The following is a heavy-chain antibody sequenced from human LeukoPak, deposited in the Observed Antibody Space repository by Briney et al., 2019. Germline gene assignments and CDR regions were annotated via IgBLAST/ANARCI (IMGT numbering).Heavy chain of an antibody. V-gene: IGHV3-30*02. CDR2: IRYDGSNK. CDR3: AKGDSGRVAHFDY. J-gene: IGHJ4*02. Sequence: GSLRLSCAASGFTFSSYGMHWVRQAPGKGLEWVAFIRYDGSNKYYADSVKGRFTISRDNSKNTLYLQMNSLRAEDTAVYYCAKGDSGRVAHFDYWGQGTLVTVSS. D-gene: IGHD5-12*01. CDR1: GFTFSSYG.